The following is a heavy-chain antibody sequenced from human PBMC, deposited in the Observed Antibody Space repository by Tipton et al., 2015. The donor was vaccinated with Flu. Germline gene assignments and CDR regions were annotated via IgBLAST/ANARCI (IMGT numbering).Heavy chain of an antibody. V-gene: IGHV3-66*04. D-gene: IGHD2-15*01. CDR3: ARQVDSATDYFDL. Sequence: GSLRLSCAASGLTVSSNYISWVRQAPGKGLQWVSVIYTGGSTYYTPSVRGRFTVSKDNSKNTVYPQMNSLRAEDTALYYCARQVDSATDYFDLWGQGTLVTVSS. CDR1: GLTVSSNY. J-gene: IGHJ5*02. CDR2: IYTGGST.